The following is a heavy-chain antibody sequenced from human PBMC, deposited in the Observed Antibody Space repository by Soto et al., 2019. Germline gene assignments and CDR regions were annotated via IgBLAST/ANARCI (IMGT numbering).Heavy chain of an antibody. J-gene: IGHJ6*02. D-gene: IGHD6-13*01. CDR3: ARAAAPGSGRRVDV. CDR2: INPNGGRA. Sequence: QVQLVQSGAEVKNPGASVKVSCKSSGYTFTSYYLHWVRQAPGQGLEWMGVINPNGGRATYAQTFQGRVTMTSDMSSNTVYMELGSLISEDMAVYYCARAAAPGSGRRVDVWGQGTTVIVSS. CDR1: GYTFTSYY. V-gene: IGHV1-46*01.